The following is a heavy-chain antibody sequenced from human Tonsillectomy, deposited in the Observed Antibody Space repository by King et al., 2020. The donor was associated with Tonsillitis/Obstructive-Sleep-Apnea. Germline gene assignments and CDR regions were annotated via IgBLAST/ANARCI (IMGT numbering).Heavy chain of an antibody. CDR2: IYYSGST. D-gene: IGHD4-11*01. CDR1: GGSISSYY. Sequence: QLQEAGPGLVKPSGTLSLICTVSGGSISSYYWSWIRQPPGKGLEGIGYIYYSGSTNYAQKFQARVTMTRDTSITTAYMELSRLRSDDTAVYYCARDFDYSNYRGWFDSWGQGPLVTVSS. J-gene: IGHJ5*01. V-gene: IGHV4-59*01. CDR3: ARDFDYSNYRGWFDS.